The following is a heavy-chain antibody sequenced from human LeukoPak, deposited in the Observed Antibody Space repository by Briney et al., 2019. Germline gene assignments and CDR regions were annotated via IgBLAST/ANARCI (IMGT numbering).Heavy chain of an antibody. CDR2: INHSGST. J-gene: IGHJ4*02. V-gene: IGHV4-34*01. D-gene: IGHD2-2*01. Sequence: SETPSLTCAVYGGSFSGYYWSWLRQPPGKGLEWIGEINHSGSTNYNPSLKSRVTISVDTSKNQFSLKLSSVTAADTAVYYCARLRIRGQLLPMRYFDYWGQGTLVTVSS. CDR1: GGSFSGYY. CDR3: ARLRIRGQLLPMRYFDY.